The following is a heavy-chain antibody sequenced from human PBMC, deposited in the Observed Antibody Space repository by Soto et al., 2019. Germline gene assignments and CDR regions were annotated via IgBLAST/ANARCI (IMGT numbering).Heavy chain of an antibody. CDR3: TKGSRGYTNYFFDS. CDR2: ISGSGASS. D-gene: IGHD6-25*01. Sequence: GGSLRLSFAASGFSFGGYAMIWVRQAPGKGLEWVAAISGSGASSFFADSVRGRFVISRDNSQNTVFLQMSSLRAEDTAMYYCTKGSRGYTNYFFDSWGRGTLVTVSS. CDR1: GFSFGGYA. J-gene: IGHJ4*02. V-gene: IGHV3-23*01.